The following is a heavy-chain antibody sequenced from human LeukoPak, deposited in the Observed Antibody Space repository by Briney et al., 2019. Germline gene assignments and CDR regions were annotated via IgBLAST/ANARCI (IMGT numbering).Heavy chain of an antibody. CDR2: VYYSGST. J-gene: IGHJ4*02. V-gene: IGHV4-39*01. D-gene: IGHD3-10*01. CDR1: GGSISSSSYY. Sequence: PSETLSLTCTVSGGSISSSSYYWGWIRQPPGKGLEWIGSVYYSGSTYYNPSLKSRVTISVDTSKNQFSLKLSSVTAADTAVYYCARRAQSAFYTYYYGSGKPFDYRGQGTLVTVSS. CDR3: ARRAQSAFYTYYYGSGKPFDY.